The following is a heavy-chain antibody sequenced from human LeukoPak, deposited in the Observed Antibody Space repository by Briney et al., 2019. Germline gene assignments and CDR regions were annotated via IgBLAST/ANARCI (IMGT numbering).Heavy chain of an antibody. D-gene: IGHD2-21*02. CDR1: GGSISSSSYY. Sequence: TSETLSLTCTVSGGSISSSSYYWGWIRQPPGTGLAWIGSIYYSGSTYYNPSLKSRVTISVDTSKNQFSLKLSSVTAADTAVYYCAKGEAYCGGDCYPDWGQGTLVTVSS. CDR3: AKGEAYCGGDCYPD. CDR2: IYYSGST. V-gene: IGHV4-39*07. J-gene: IGHJ4*02.